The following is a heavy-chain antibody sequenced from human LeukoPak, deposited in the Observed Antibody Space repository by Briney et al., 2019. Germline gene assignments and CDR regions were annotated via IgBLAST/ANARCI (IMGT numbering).Heavy chain of an antibody. CDR2: ISSSGSTI. D-gene: IGHD3-10*01. CDR1: EFSVGSNY. CDR3: ARLRGDLDY. J-gene: IGHJ4*02. Sequence: PGGSLRLSCAASEFSVGSNYMNWVRQAPGKGLERVSYISSSGSTIYYADSVKGRFTISRDNAKNSLYLQMNSLRAEDTAVYYCARLRGDLDYWGQGTLVTVSS. V-gene: IGHV3-48*01.